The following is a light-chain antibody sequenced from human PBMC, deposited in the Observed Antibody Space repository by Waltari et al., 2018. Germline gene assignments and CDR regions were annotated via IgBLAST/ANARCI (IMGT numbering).Light chain of an antibody. CDR1: SSDIGGYNY. CDR3: NSHSSSDTPSV. J-gene: IGLJ3*02. V-gene: IGLV2-14*01. CDR2: DVN. Sequence: QSALTQPASVSGSPGQSITISCTGTSSDIGGYNYVSWYQQYPGEAPKVVIYDVNSRPSVFSNRFSGAKSGNTASLTISGLQAEDDADYYCNSHSSSDTPSVFGGGTKLTVL.